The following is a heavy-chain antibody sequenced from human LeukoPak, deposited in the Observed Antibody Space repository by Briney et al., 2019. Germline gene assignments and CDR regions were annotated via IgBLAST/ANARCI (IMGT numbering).Heavy chain of an antibody. CDR2: INHSGST. J-gene: IGHJ4*02. CDR1: GVSISSYNYY. CDR3: ARRSVAHDY. Sequence: SETLSLTCSVSGVSISSYNYYWSWIRQPPGKGLEWIGEINHSGSTNYNPSLKSRVTISVDTSKNQFTLKLSSVTAADTAVYYCARRSVAHDYWGQGTLVTVSS. D-gene: IGHD6-19*01. V-gene: IGHV4-39*06.